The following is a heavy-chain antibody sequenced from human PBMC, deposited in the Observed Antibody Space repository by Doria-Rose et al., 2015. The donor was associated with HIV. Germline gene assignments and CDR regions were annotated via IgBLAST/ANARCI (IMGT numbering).Heavy chain of an antibody. CDR1: GVSLSSPGMG. J-gene: IGHJ4*02. CDR2: LFSDDAR. V-gene: IGHV2-26*01. Sequence: QESGPVLVKPTETLTLTCTVSGVSLSSPGMGVSWIRQPPGKALEWLANLFSDDARSYKTSLKSRLTISRGTSKSQVVLTMTDMDPVDTATYYCARIKSSRWYHKYYFDFWGQGTLVIVSA. D-gene: IGHD6-13*01. CDR3: ARIKSSRWYHKYYFDF.